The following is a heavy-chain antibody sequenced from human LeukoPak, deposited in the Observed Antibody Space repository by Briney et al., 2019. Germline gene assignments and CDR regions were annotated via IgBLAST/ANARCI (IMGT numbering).Heavy chain of an antibody. J-gene: IGHJ5*02. Sequence: PSETLSLTCTVSGGSISSYYWSWIRQPAGKGLEWIGRIYTSGSTNYNPSLKSRVTMSVDTSKNQFSLKLSSVTAADTAVYYCARDVGMSGMVRGVKSRANWFDPWGQGTLVTVSS. V-gene: IGHV4-4*07. CDR2: IYTSGST. D-gene: IGHD3-10*01. CDR3: ARDVGMSGMVRGVKSRANWFDP. CDR1: GGSISSYY.